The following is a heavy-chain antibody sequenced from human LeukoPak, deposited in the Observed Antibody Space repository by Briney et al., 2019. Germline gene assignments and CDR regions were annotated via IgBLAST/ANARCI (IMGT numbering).Heavy chain of an antibody. Sequence: GGSLRLSCAASGFTSSSYSMNWVRQAPGKGLEWVSYISSSSSTIYYADSVKGRFTISRDNAKNSLYLQMNSLRAEDTAVYYCASHSSSWKGPCLDYWGQGTLVTVSS. J-gene: IGHJ4*02. D-gene: IGHD6-13*01. CDR3: ASHSSSWKGPCLDY. CDR2: ISSSSSTI. CDR1: GFTSSSYS. V-gene: IGHV3-48*04.